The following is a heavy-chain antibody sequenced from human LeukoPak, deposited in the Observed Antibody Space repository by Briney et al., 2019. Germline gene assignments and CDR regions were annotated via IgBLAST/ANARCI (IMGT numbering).Heavy chain of an antibody. CDR2: MNPNSGNT. Sequence: ASVKVSCKASGYTFTSYDINWVRQATGQGLEWMGWMNPNSGNTGYAQKFQGRVTMTRNTSISTAYMELRSLRSEETAVYYCARGGLLDCGGDCYSLDYFDYWGQGTLVTVSS. CDR3: ARGGLLDCGGDCYSLDYFDY. V-gene: IGHV1-8*01. J-gene: IGHJ4*02. D-gene: IGHD2-21*02. CDR1: GYTFTSYD.